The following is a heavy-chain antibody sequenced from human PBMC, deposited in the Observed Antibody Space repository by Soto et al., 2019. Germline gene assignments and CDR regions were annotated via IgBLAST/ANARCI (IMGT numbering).Heavy chain of an antibody. CDR3: ARDQTKRLTDAFDM. V-gene: IGHV1-18*01. J-gene: IGHJ3*02. CDR2: ISPYNGTT. Sequence: HVQLVQSGAEVNKPGASLKVSCKASGYTFISYGVSWVRQAPGQGLEWLGWISPYNGTTNYAQKFQGRITMTTDTSTSTVYMDLRSLRTDDTTVYYCARDQTKRLTDAFDMWGQGTMVVVSS. D-gene: IGHD6-25*01. CDR1: GYTFISYG.